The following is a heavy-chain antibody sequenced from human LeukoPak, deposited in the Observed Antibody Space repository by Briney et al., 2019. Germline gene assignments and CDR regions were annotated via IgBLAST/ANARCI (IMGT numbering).Heavy chain of an antibody. J-gene: IGHJ4*02. Sequence: SETLSLTCTVSGGSISSYYWSWIRQPPGKGLEWIGYIYYSESTNYNPSLKSRVTISVDTSKNQFSLKLSSVTAADTAVYYCAGGYCSGGSCYFYDYWGQGTLVTVSS. CDR3: AGGYCSGGSCYFYDY. CDR1: GGSISSYY. D-gene: IGHD2-15*01. CDR2: IYYSEST. V-gene: IGHV4-59*01.